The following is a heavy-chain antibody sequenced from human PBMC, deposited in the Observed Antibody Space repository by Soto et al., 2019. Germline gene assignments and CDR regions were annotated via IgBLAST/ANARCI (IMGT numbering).Heavy chain of an antibody. D-gene: IGHD6-19*01. CDR1: GFTFSSYA. CDR2: ISGSGGST. J-gene: IGHJ2*01. CDR3: AKDTGHWLASNWYFDL. V-gene: IGHV3-23*01. Sequence: PGGSLRLSCAASGFTFSSYAMSWVRQAPGKGLEWVSAISGSGGSTYYADSVKGRFTISRDNSKNTLYLQMNSLRAEDTPVYYCAKDTGHWLASNWYFDLWGRGTLVTVSS.